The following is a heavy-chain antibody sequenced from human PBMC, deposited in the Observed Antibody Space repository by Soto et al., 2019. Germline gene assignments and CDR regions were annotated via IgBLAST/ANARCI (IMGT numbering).Heavy chain of an antibody. Sequence: GASVKVSCKVSGYTLTELSVHWVRQAPGKGLEWMGGFDPEDGETIYAQKFQGRVTMTEDTSTDTAYMELSSLRSEDTAVYYCATAPYCSSTSCPHYFDYWGQGTLVTVSS. CDR3: ATAPYCSSTSCPHYFDY. J-gene: IGHJ4*02. D-gene: IGHD2-2*01. CDR1: GYTLTELS. CDR2: FDPEDGET. V-gene: IGHV1-24*01.